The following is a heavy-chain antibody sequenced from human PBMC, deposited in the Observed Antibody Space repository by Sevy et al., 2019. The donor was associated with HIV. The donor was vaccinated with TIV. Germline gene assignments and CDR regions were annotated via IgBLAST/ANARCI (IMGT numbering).Heavy chain of an antibody. Sequence: GGSLRLSCAASGFTFSSYSMNWVRQAPGKGLEWVSYISSSSSTIYYADSVKGRFTISRDNVKNALYLQMNNLRAEDTAMYYCARTGPPGYYYDSSGSDYWGQATLVTVSS. D-gene: IGHD3-22*01. V-gene: IGHV3-48*01. J-gene: IGHJ4*02. CDR2: ISSSSSTI. CDR1: GFTFSSYS. CDR3: ARTGPPGYYYDSSGSDY.